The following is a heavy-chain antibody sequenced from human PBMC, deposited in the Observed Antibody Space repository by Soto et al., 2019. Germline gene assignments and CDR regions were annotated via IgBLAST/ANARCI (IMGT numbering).Heavy chain of an antibody. V-gene: IGHV1-46*03. CDR3: DGDPSPLYRSGWSGHFDY. CDR1: GYTFTSYF. Sequence: QVQLVQSGAEVKKPGASVKVSCKASGYTFTSYFMHWVRQAPGQGLEWMGIINPSGGSTSYAQKLLGRVTMTRDTPMSPGYVELSSVRSQDTAVYYCDGDPSPLYRSGWSGHFDYWGQGTLVTVSS. CDR2: INPSGGST. J-gene: IGHJ4*02. D-gene: IGHD6-19*01.